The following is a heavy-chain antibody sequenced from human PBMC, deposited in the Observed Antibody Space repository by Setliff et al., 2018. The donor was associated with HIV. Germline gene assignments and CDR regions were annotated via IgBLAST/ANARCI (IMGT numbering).Heavy chain of an antibody. CDR2: INWNGGST. V-gene: IGHV3-20*04. CDR1: GFTFDDYG. D-gene: IGHD6-13*01. CDR3: ARAYRNIWFSGHDAPDS. Sequence: PGGSLRLSCAASGFTFDDYGMSWVRQAPGKGLEWVSGINWNGGSTGYADSVKGRFTISRDNAKNSLYLQMNSLRAEDTALYYCARAYRNIWFSGHDAPDSWGQGTMVTVSS. J-gene: IGHJ3*02.